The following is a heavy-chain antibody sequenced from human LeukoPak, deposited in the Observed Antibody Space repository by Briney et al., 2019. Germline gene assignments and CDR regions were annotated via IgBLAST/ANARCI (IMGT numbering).Heavy chain of an antibody. V-gene: IGHV4-59*08. CDR2: TYYSGST. CDR1: GVSISSYY. J-gene: IGHJ4*02. CDR3: ARQLRGEAVAGHLQPFDY. Sequence: SETLSLTCTVSGVSISSYYWNWIRQPPGKGLEWIGYTYYSGSTNYNPSLKSRVTISVDTSKNQFSLKLSSVTAADTAVYFCARQLRGEAVAGHLQPFDYWGQGTLVTVSS. D-gene: IGHD6-19*01.